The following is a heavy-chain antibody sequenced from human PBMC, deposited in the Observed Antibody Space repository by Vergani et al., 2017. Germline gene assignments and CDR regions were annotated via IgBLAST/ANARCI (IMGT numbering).Heavy chain of an antibody. CDR3: AKVGRSGVAGTFGAFDI. CDR2: ISASGAPT. D-gene: IGHD6-19*01. V-gene: IGHV3-23*01. Sequence: EVQLLQSGGDLVQPGASLRLSCTASGFFFSTHSMSWVRQAPGEGLEWLSGISASGAPTYYADSVKGRVTISRDNSKNTLYLQMNSLRVEDTAVYYCAKVGRSGVAGTFGAFDIWGQGTMVTVSS. CDR1: GFFFSTHS. J-gene: IGHJ3*02.